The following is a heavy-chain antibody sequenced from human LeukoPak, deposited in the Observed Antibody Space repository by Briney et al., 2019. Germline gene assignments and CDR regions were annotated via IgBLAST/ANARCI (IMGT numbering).Heavy chain of an antibody. CDR2: IYHSGST. J-gene: IGHJ4*02. CDR3: ASGWSFDY. D-gene: IGHD6-19*01. V-gene: IGHV4-59*08. Sequence: SSETLSLACTVSGGSISSYYWSWIRQPPGKGLEWIGSIYHSGSTYYNPSLKSRVTISVDTSKNQFSLKLSSVTAADTAVYYCASGWSFDYWGQGTLVTVSS. CDR1: GGSISSYY.